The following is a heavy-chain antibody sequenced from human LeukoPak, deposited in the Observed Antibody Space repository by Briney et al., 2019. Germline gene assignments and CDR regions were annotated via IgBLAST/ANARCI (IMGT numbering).Heavy chain of an antibody. CDR3: ARDHYYYGSGSYPNWFDP. D-gene: IGHD3-10*01. CDR2: IYHSGST. CDR1: GGSISSGGYY. J-gene: IGHJ5*02. V-gene: IGHV4-30-2*01. Sequence: SQTLSLTCTVSGGSISSGGYYWSWIRQPPGKGLEWIGYIYHSGSTYYNPSLKSRVTISVDRSKNQFSLKLSSVTAADTAVYYCARDHYYYGSGSYPNWFDPWGQGTLVTVSS.